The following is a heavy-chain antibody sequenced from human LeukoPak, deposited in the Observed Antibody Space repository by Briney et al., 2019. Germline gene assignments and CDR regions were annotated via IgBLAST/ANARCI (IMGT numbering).Heavy chain of an antibody. CDR3: ARSRYSSSNFDY. CDR2: IYYSGST. CDR1: GGSISSYY. J-gene: IGHJ4*02. V-gene: IGHV4-59*01. Sequence: SETLSLTCTVSGGSISSYYWSRIRQPPGKGLEWIGYIYYSGSTNYNPSLKSRVTISVDTSKNQFSLKLSSVTAADTAVYYCARSRYSSSNFDYWGQGTLVTVSS. D-gene: IGHD6-13*01.